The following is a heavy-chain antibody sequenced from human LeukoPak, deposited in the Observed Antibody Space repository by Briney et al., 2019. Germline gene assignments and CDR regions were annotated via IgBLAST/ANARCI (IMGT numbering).Heavy chain of an antibody. CDR3: AKKPQAAPPQGYFDY. D-gene: IGHD6-13*01. Sequence: GASVKVSCKASGYTFTSYDINWVRQATGQGPEWMGWMSSNSGDTGYAQNFQGRVTMTRDTSISTAYMELSSLRSEDTAVYYCAKKPQAAPPQGYFDYWGQGTLVTVSS. V-gene: IGHV1-8*01. J-gene: IGHJ4*02. CDR1: GYTFTSYD. CDR2: MSSNSGDT.